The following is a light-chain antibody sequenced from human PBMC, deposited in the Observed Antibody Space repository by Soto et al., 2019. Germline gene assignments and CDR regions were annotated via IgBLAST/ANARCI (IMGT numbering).Light chain of an antibody. V-gene: IGKV3-15*01. CDR1: QSVGNN. CDR3: QQYGDWPLT. CDR2: ATS. Sequence: EIVLTQSPATLSVSPGERATLSCRASQSVGNNFAWYQQKPGQAPRLLIFATSTRATGVPARFSGSGPGTEFTLTISSLQSEDFAVYYCQQYGDWPLTFGGGAKVEIE. J-gene: IGKJ4*01.